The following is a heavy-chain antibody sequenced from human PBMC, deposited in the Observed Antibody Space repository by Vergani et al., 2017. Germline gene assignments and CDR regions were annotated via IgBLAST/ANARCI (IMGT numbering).Heavy chain of an antibody. V-gene: IGHV1-18*01. CDR2: SSAYNGNT. Sequence: QVQLVQSGAEVKKPGASVKVSCKASGYTFTSYGISWVRQAPGQGLEWMGWSSAYNGNTNYAQKLQGRVTMTTDTSTSTAYMELRSLRSDDTAVYYCARSRPMVRPYYYYGMDVWGQGTTVTVSS. J-gene: IGHJ6*02. CDR3: ARSRPMVRPYYYYGMDV. D-gene: IGHD1-1*01. CDR1: GYTFTSYG.